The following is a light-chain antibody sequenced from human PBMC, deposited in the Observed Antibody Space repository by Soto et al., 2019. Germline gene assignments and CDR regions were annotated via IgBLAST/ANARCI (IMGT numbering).Light chain of an antibody. V-gene: IGKV3-20*01. J-gene: IGKJ1*01. CDR2: SSS. Sequence: ELVLTQSPGTLSVSPGDRATLSCRASQSVSSTYLAWYQQRPGQAPRLLIYSSSSRASGIPDRFSGSGSGTDFTLTISRLEPEDFAVYYCQQYRTSPPTWTFGQGTKVEIK. CDR3: QQYRTSPPTWT. CDR1: QSVSSTY.